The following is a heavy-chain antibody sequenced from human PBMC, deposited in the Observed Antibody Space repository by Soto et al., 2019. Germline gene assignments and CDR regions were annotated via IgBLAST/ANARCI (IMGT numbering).Heavy chain of an antibody. D-gene: IGHD5-12*01. J-gene: IGHJ6*02. CDR1: GFTFSSYS. CDR3: ARGSLRVGGYVVHYYGMDV. CDR2: ISSSGSTI. V-gene: IGHV3-48*02. Sequence: EVQLVESGGGLVQPGGSLRLSCAASGFTFSSYSMNWVRQAPGKGLEWVSYISSSGSTIYYADSVKGRFTISRDNAKNSLYLQMNRLSDEDTTVYYCARGSLRVGGYVVHYYGMDVWGQGTTVTVSS.